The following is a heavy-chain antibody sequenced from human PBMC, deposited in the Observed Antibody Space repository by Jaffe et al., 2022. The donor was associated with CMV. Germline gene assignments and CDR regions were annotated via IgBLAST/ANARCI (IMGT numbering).Heavy chain of an antibody. V-gene: IGHV4-34*01. CDR2: INHSGST. CDR3: ARGGGRYDFWSGYYFWFDP. CDR1: GGSFSGYY. D-gene: IGHD3-3*01. J-gene: IGHJ5*02. Sequence: QVQLQQWGAGLLKPSETLSLTCAVYGGSFSGYYWSWIRQPPGKGLEWIGEINHSGSTNYNPSLKSRVTISVDTSKNQFSLKLSSVTAADTAVYYCARGGGRYDFWSGYYFWFDPWGQGTLVTVSS.